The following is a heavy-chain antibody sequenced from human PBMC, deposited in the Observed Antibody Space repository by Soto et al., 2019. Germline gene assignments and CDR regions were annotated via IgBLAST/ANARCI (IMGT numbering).Heavy chain of an antibody. CDR2: INAGNGNT. V-gene: IGHV1-3*01. CDR3: ARKRPYSGSYPAFDY. CDR1: GYTFTSYA. Sequence: GASVKVSCKASGYTFTSYAMHWVRQAPGQRLEWMGWINAGNGNTKYSQKFQGRVTITRDTSASTAYMELSSLRSEDTAVYYCARKRPYSGSYPAFDYWGQGTLVTVSS. D-gene: IGHD1-26*01. J-gene: IGHJ4*02.